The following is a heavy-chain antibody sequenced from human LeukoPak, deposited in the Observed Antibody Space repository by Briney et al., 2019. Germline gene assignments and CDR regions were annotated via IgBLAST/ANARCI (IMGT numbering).Heavy chain of an antibody. CDR3: ARETILGHFVLVPAPRFFDY. J-gene: IGHJ4*02. Sequence: PSETLSLTCTVSGGSISSSSYYWGWIRQPAGKGLEWIGRIYTSGSTSYNPSLKSRVAMSVDTSKNQFSLKLSSVTAADTAMYYCARETILGHFVLVPAPRFFDYWGQGTLVTVSS. V-gene: IGHV4-61*02. D-gene: IGHD2-2*01. CDR2: IYTSGST. CDR1: GGSISSSSYY.